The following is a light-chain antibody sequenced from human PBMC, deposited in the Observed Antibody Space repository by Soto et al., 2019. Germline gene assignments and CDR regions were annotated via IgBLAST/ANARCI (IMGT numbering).Light chain of an antibody. CDR3: QQYGSSPPIT. CDR2: GAS. V-gene: IGKV3-20*01. Sequence: EIAMSQPAATLSASAGERATLSCRASQSVSSNLAWYQQKPGQAPRLLIYGASTRATGIPARFSGSGSGTDFTLTISRLEPEDFAVYYCQQYGSSPPITFGQGTRLEIK. J-gene: IGKJ5*01. CDR1: QSVSSN.